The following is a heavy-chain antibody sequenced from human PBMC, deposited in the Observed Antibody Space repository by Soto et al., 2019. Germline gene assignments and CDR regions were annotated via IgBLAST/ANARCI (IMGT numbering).Heavy chain of an antibody. Sequence: QVQLVQSGAEVKKPGASVKVSCKASGYTFTSYDINWVRLATGQGLEWMGWMNPNSGNTAYAQKFQGRVTMTRNTSISTAYMELRSLRYEDTAGYYCARLKQDYAVAWGQGTLVTVSS. D-gene: IGHD3-16*01. CDR3: ARLKQDYAVA. V-gene: IGHV1-8*01. J-gene: IGHJ5*02. CDR2: MNPNSGNT. CDR1: GYTFTSYD.